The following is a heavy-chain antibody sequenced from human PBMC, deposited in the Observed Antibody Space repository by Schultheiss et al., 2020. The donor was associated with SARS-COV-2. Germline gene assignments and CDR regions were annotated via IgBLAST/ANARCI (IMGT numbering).Heavy chain of an antibody. CDR3: ARPLTGGQFKSHTWFDP. Sequence: GGSLRLSCAASGFTFSNYAMSWVRQAPGKGLEWVSAISGSGGSTYYADSVKGRFTISRDNSKNTLYLQMNSLRAEDTAIYYCARPLTGGQFKSHTWFDPWGQGTLVTVSS. CDR1: GFTFSNYA. J-gene: IGHJ5*02. V-gene: IGHV3-23*01. CDR2: ISGSGGST. D-gene: IGHD1-26*01.